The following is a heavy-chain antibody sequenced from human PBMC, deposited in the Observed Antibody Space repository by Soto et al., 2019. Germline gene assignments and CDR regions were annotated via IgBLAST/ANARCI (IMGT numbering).Heavy chain of an antibody. D-gene: IGHD6-19*01. V-gene: IGHV2-5*02. J-gene: IGHJ4*02. Sequence: QITLKESGPTLVKPTQTLTLTCTFSGLSLSSTRMAVGWIRQPPGKALEWLALIYWDDDKRYSPFLKSRLTITKDTSKNQVVLTMSNMDPVDTARYYCAHIVVAGLGYYFAYWGQGTLVTVSS. CDR3: AHIVVAGLGYYFAY. CDR2: IYWDDDK. CDR1: GLSLSSTRMA.